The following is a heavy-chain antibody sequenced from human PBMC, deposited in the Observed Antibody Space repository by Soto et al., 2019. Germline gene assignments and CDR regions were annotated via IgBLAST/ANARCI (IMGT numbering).Heavy chain of an antibody. CDR2: IDPSDSYT. CDR1: GYSFTSYW. Sequence: PGESLKISCKGSGYSFTSYWISWVRQMPGKGLEWMGRIDPSDSYTNYSPSFQGHVTISADKSISTAYLQWSSLKASDTAMYYCASLYSSSYRFDYWGQGTLVTVSS. V-gene: IGHV5-10-1*01. D-gene: IGHD6-6*01. CDR3: ASLYSSSYRFDY. J-gene: IGHJ4*02.